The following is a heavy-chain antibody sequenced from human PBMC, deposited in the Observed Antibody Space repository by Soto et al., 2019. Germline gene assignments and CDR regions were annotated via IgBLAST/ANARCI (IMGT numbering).Heavy chain of an antibody. J-gene: IGHJ6*02. V-gene: IGHV1-8*01. CDR2: MNPNSGNT. CDR3: ATGYYDFWSGYFSDYYYGMDV. Sequence: ASVKVSCKAPGYTFTSCDINWVRQATGQGLEWMGWMNPNSGNTGYAQKFQGRVTMTRNTSISTAYMELSSLRSEDTAVYYCATGYYDFWSGYFSDYYYGMDVWGQGTTVTVSS. CDR1: GYTFTSCD. D-gene: IGHD3-3*01.